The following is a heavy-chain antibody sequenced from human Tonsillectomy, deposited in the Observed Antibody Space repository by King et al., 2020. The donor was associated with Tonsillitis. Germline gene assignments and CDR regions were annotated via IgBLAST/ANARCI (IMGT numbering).Heavy chain of an antibody. D-gene: IGHD1-1*01. J-gene: IGHJ4*02. CDR3: ARGTTTYYFYS. CDR2: IYHSGST. CDR1: GGSISSSNW. V-gene: IGHV4-4*02. Sequence: QLQESGPGLVKPSGTLSLTCAVSGGSISSSNWWSWVRQPPGKGLEWIGEIYHSGSTNYNPSLKSRVTISVDKSQKQFSLKVSSVTAADTAGYYCARGTTTYYFYSSGQGTLLTVSA.